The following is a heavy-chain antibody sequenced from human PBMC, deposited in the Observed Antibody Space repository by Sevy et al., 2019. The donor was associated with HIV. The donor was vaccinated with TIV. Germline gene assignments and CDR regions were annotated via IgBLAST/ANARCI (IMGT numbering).Heavy chain of an antibody. CDR2: ISATGEST. V-gene: IGHV3-23*01. CDR3: AIRDSSDLYTGVSVFDS. D-gene: IGHD3-22*01. Sequence: GGSLRLSCAASGFTFSNYAMNWVRQAPGKGLEWVSGISATGESTYYADSVKGHFTISRDNSRNTLYLQMNSLRAEDTAVYDCAIRDSSDLYTGVSVFDSWGLGTLVTVSS. CDR1: GFTFSNYA. J-gene: IGHJ4*02.